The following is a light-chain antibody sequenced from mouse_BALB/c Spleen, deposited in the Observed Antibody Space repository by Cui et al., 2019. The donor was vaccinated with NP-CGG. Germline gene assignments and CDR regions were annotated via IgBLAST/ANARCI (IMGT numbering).Light chain of an antibody. J-gene: IGLJ1*01. CDR1: TGAVTTSNY. CDR2: GTN. Sequence: QAVLPQESALTTSPGETVTFTCRSSTGAVTTSNYANWVQEKPDHLFTGLIGGTNNRPPGVPARFSGSLIGDKAALTITGAQTEDEAIYFCALWYSNHWVFGGGTKLTVL. CDR3: ALWYSNHWV. V-gene: IGLV1*01.